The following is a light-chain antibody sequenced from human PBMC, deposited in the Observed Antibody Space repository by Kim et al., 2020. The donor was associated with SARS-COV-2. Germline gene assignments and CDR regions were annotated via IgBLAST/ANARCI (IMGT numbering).Light chain of an antibody. Sequence: ASGGDRVTSTCRASQDIRSDLGWFQQKPGKAPQRLIYAVSTLQSGVPPRFSGSGSGREFTLTISSLQPEDFGTYYCLQHNAYPRTFGQGTKVDIK. J-gene: IGKJ1*01. CDR3: LQHNAYPRT. CDR2: AVS. V-gene: IGKV1-17*01. CDR1: QDIRSD.